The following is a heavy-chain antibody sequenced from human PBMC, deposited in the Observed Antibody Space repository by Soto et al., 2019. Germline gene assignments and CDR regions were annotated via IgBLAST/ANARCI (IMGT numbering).Heavy chain of an antibody. CDR2: IYYSGST. Sequence: SETLSLTCAVTSDSISSNYWWSWVRQPPGKVLEWIGEIYYSGSTNYNPSLKSRVTISVDTSKNQFSLNLSSVTAADTAVYYCARRRNPWDYWGPGTLVTVSS. V-gene: IGHV4-4*02. CDR3: ARRRNPWDY. CDR1: SDSISSNYW. J-gene: IGHJ4*02.